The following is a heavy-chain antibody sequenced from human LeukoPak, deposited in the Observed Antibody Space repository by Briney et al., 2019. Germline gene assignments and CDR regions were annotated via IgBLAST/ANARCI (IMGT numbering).Heavy chain of an antibody. CDR1: GGSISSYY. D-gene: IGHD6-13*01. CDR2: IYYSGST. CDR3: ARIFQEGAAGTPFDY. J-gene: IGHJ4*02. V-gene: IGHV4-59*08. Sequence: SETLSLTCTVSGGSISSYYWSWIRQPPGKGLECIGYIYYSGSTNYNPSLKSRVTISVDTSKNQFSLKLSSVTAADTAVYYCARIFQEGAAGTPFDYWGQGTLVTVSS.